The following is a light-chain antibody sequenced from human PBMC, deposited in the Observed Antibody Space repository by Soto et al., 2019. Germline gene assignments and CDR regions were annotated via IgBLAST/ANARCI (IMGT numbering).Light chain of an antibody. J-gene: IGLJ1*01. CDR1: NIGSIS. CDR3: QVWDGVSDHYV. V-gene: IGLV3-21*02. CDR2: DDT. Sequence: SYELTEPPCVSVAPGQTAEITCGGDNIGSISVHWYRQKPGQAPVLVVYDDTDRPSGIPERFSGSNSGNTATLTISRVEAGDEADYYCQVWDGVSDHYVFGSGTKVTVL.